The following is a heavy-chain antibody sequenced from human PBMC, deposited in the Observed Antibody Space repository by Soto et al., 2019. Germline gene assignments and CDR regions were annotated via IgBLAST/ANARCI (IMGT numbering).Heavy chain of an antibody. J-gene: IGHJ4*02. CDR1: GGTFSSYA. D-gene: IGHD1-26*01. Sequence: ASVKVSCKASGGTFSSYAISWVRQAPGQGLEWMGWISAYNGNTNYAQKLQGRVTMTTDTSTSTAYMELRSLRSDDTAVYYRARVFRRYSGRNPGYWSKPPLLTV. V-gene: IGHV1-18*01. CDR2: ISAYNGNT. CDR3: ARVFRRYSGRNPGY.